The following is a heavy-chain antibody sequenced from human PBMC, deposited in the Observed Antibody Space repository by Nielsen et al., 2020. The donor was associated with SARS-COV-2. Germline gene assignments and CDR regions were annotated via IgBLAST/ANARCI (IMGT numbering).Heavy chain of an antibody. CDR3: ASDAFDI. CDR1: GLTFSSYA. CDR2: ISGSGGTT. J-gene: IGHJ3*02. Sequence: GESLKISCAASGLTFSSYAMSWVRQVPGKGLEWVSSISGSGGTTDFADSVRGRFTISRDNPKNTLYLQMGSLRAEDMALYYCASDAFDIWGQGTMVTVSS. V-gene: IGHV3-23*01.